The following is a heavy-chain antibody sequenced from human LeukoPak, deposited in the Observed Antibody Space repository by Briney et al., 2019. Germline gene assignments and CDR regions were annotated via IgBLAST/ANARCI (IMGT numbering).Heavy chain of an antibody. D-gene: IGHD6-6*01. CDR1: GGSISSSSYC. J-gene: IGHJ4*02. CDR3: ASSPQLAAFDY. Sequence: PSETLSLTCTVSGGSISSSSYCWGWIRQPPGKGLEWIGSIYYSGSTYYNPSLKSRVTISVDTSKNQFSLKLSSVTAADTAVYYCASSPQLAAFDYWGQGTLVTVSS. CDR2: IYYSGST. V-gene: IGHV4-39*07.